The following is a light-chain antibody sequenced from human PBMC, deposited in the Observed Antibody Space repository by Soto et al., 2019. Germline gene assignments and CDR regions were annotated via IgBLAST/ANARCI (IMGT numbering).Light chain of an antibody. J-gene: IGKJ1*01. CDR3: QRYDSFRT. CDR2: DAS. V-gene: IGKV3-11*01. Sequence: IGLTHSPATLSLSPWERATLSCRASQSVSDYLAWYQQKPGQAPRLLIYDASNRATGIPPRFSGTGSGTDFTLTITRLEPEDFAMYYCQRYDSFRTFGQGTKVDIK. CDR1: QSVSDY.